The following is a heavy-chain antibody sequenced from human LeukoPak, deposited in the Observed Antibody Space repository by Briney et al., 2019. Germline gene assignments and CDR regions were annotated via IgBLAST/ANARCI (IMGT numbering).Heavy chain of an antibody. CDR3: ARGSGSYFFDY. CDR2: ISGSGGST. CDR1: GFTFSSYA. V-gene: IGHV3-23*01. D-gene: IGHD1-26*01. J-gene: IGHJ4*02. Sequence: PGGSLRLSCAASGFTFSSYAMSWVRRAPGKGLEWVSAISGSGGSTYYADSVKGRFTISRDNAKNSLYLQMNSLRAEDTAVYYCARGSGSYFFDYWGQGTLVTVSS.